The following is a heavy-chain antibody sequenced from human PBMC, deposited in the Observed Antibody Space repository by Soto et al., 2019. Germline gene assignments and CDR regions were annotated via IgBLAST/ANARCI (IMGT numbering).Heavy chain of an antibody. V-gene: IGHV4-59*01. CDR2: VYSTEIT. J-gene: IGHJ5*02. CDR3: ARGSEAWFDP. Sequence: ETLSLSCTDSGDSISSYFWSWIRQPPGKGLEWIGYVYSTEITNYNPSLKSRVAMSIDTSKNQFSLKVRSVTAADTAVYYCARGSEAWFDPWGQGTLVTVSS. CDR1: GDSISSYF.